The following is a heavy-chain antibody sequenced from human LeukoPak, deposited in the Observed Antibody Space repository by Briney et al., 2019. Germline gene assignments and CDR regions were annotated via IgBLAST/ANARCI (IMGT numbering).Heavy chain of an antibody. CDR1: GYTFSNSG. V-gene: IGHV1-18*01. Sequence: ASVKVSCKASGYTFSNSGISWLRPAPGQGLEWMGWISAYNGDTKYLQNLQGRVTMTTDTSTSTAYMELRSLTSDDTAVYYCARDNPYYYLYWGQGTLVTVSS. D-gene: IGHD3-22*01. CDR2: ISAYNGDT. CDR3: ARDNPYYYLY. J-gene: IGHJ4*02.